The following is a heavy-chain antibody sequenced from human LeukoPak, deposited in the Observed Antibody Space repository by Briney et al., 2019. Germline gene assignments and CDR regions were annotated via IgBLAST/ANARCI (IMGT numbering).Heavy chain of an antibody. CDR2: ISTYNDNI. V-gene: IGHV1-18*04. CDR1: GYTFTSYG. CDR3: ARGSSPYCSAGNCYIDY. Sequence: ASVKVSCRASGYTFTSYGISWVRQVPGQGLEWMGWISTYNDNIYSAQKFQGRVTMTTDTSTSTAYMEVRSLRSDDTAVYYCARGSSPYCSAGNCYIDYWGQGTLVTVSS. D-gene: IGHD2-15*01. J-gene: IGHJ4*02.